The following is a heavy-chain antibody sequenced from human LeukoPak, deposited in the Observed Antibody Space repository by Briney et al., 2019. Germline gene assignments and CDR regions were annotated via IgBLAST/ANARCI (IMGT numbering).Heavy chain of an antibody. CDR1: GFTVSNDY. J-gene: IGHJ4*02. V-gene: IGHV3-53*01. CDR3: ARDSYYYDSGSQTWDY. Sequence: GGSLRLSCAASGFTVSNDYMTWVRQAPGKGLEWVSVLYSGGGTYYAGSVKGRFTISRDNSKNTLYIQMNSLRAEDTAVYYCARDSYYYDSGSQTWDYWGQGTLVTVSS. D-gene: IGHD3-10*01. CDR2: LYSGGGT.